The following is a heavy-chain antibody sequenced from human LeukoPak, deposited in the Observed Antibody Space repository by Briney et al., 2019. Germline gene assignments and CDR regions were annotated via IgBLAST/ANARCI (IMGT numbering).Heavy chain of an antibody. Sequence: GRSLRLSCAASGFTFDDYAMYWVRQAPGKGLEWVAVISYDGSNKYYADSVKGRFTISRDNSKNTLYLQMNSLRAEDTAVYYCARDQDYDSSGYDAFDIWGQGTMVTVSS. J-gene: IGHJ3*02. CDR2: ISYDGSNK. CDR3: ARDQDYDSSGYDAFDI. V-gene: IGHV3-30-3*01. CDR1: GFTFDDYA. D-gene: IGHD3-22*01.